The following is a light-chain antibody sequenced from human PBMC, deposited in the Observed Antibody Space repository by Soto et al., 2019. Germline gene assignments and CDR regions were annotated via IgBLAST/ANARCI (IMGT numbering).Light chain of an antibody. CDR1: SSDVDGYNY. Sequence: QSALTQPASVSGSPGQSITISCTGTSSDVDGYNYVSWYQQHPGKAPKLMIYEVSNRPSGVSNRFSGSKSGNTASLTISGLQAEDEADYYCSSYTSSSTLSVFGTGTKLTVL. CDR3: SSYTSSSTLSV. V-gene: IGLV2-14*01. CDR2: EVS. J-gene: IGLJ1*01.